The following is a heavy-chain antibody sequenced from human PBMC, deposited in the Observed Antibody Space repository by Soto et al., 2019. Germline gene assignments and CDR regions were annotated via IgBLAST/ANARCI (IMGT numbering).Heavy chain of an antibody. CDR3: ARRGSGSYYDY. J-gene: IGHJ4*02. D-gene: IGHD1-26*01. CDR1: GFTFSSYA. V-gene: IGHV3-23*01. Sequence: EVQLLESGGGLVQPGGSLRLSCAASGFTFSSYAMRWVRQAPVKGLGWVSAISGSGGSTNYADSVKGGFTISRDNSKNTLYLQMNSLRAEDTAVYYCARRGSGSYYDYWGQGTLVTVSS. CDR2: ISGSGGST.